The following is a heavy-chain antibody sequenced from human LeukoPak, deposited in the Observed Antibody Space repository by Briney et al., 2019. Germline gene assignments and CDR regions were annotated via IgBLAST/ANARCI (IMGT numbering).Heavy chain of an antibody. D-gene: IGHD1-26*01. CDR2: IYYSGST. V-gene: IGHV4-61*08. J-gene: IGHJ4*02. CDR1: GGSITSADYY. Sequence: SETLSLTCTVSGGSITSADYYWNWIRQPPGKGLEWIGYIYYSGSTNYNPSLKSRVTISVDTSKNQFSLKLSSVTAADTAVYYCARIDGSYYPHYFDYWGQGTLVTVSS. CDR3: ARIDGSYYPHYFDY.